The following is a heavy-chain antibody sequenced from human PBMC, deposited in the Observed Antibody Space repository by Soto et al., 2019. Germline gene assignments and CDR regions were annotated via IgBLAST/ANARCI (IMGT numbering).Heavy chain of an antibody. J-gene: IGHJ6*02. V-gene: IGHV4-34*01. CDR1: GGSFSGYY. Sequence: PSETLSLTCAVYGGSFSGYYWSWIRQPPGKGLEWIGEINHSGSTNYNPSLKSRVTISVDTSKNQFSLKLSSVTAADTAVYYCARPSGWYYYGMDVWGQGTTVTVSS. CDR2: INHSGST. CDR3: ARPSGWYYYGMDV. D-gene: IGHD6-19*01.